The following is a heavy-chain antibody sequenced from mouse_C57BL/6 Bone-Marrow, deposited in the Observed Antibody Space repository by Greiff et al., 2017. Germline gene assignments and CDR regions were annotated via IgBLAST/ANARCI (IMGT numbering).Heavy chain of an antibody. J-gene: IGHJ4*01. CDR3: ARNYGGSMDY. V-gene: IGHV1-69*01. Sequence: QVQLQQPGAELVMPGASVKLSFKASGYTFTSYWMHWVKQRPGQGLEWIGEIDPSDSYTNYNQKFKGKSTLTVDKSSSTAYMQLSSLTSEDSAVYYCARNYGGSMDYWGQGTSVTVSS. CDR1: GYTFTSYW. CDR2: IDPSDSYT. D-gene: IGHD1-1*02.